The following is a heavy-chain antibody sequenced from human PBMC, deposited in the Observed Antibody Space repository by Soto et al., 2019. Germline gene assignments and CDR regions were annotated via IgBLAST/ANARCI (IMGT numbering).Heavy chain of an antibody. J-gene: IGHJ6*02. Sequence: XETLYLTCAVYGGSFSGYYWSWIRQPPGKGLEWIGEINHSGSTNYNPSLKSRVTISVDTSKNQFSLKLSSVTAADTAVYYCARAITMVRGVIGYYYYYGMDVWGQGTTVTVSS. CDR2: INHSGST. D-gene: IGHD3-10*01. CDR3: ARAITMVRGVIGYYYYYGMDV. V-gene: IGHV4-34*01. CDR1: GGSFSGYY.